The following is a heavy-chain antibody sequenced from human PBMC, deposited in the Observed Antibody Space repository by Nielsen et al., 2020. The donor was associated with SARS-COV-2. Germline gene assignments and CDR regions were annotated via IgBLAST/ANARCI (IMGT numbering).Heavy chain of an antibody. J-gene: IGHJ4*02. CDR3: ARQTRRQQWLVRRNHYFDY. D-gene: IGHD6-19*01. Sequence: WIRQPPGKGLEWVSVIYSGGSTYYADSVKGRFTISRDNAKNSLYLQMNSLRAEDTAVYYCARQTRRQQWLVRRNHYFDYWGQGTLVTVSS. CDR2: IYSGGST. V-gene: IGHV3-66*04.